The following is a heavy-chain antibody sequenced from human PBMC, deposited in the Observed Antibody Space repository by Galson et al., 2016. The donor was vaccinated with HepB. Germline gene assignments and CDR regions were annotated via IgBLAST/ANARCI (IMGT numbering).Heavy chain of an antibody. D-gene: IGHD2-21*01. J-gene: IGHJ4*02. CDR1: GFTFTSSA. V-gene: IGHV3-73*01. CDR2: IRSKASNYAT. Sequence: SLRLSCAASGFTFTSSAIHWVRQASGKGLEWVGRIRSKASNYATAYAASVKGRFTISRDDSKNTAYLQMNSLKTEDTAVYYCTTSLVYYFDYWGQGTLVTVSS. CDR3: TTSLVYYFDY.